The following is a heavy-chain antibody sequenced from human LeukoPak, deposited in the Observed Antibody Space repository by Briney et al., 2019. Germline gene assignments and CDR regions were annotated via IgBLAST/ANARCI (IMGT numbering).Heavy chain of an antibody. D-gene: IGHD1-26*01. CDR1: GGTFSSYA. V-gene: IGHV1-69*01. CDR3: AARGSSGSYYDFDY. J-gene: IGHJ4*02. Sequence: SVKVSCKASGGTFSSYAISWVRQAPGQGLEWMGGIIPIFGTANYAQKFQGRVTITADESTSTAYMELSSLRSEDTAVYYCAARGSSGSYYDFDYWGQGTLVTVSS. CDR2: IIPIFGTA.